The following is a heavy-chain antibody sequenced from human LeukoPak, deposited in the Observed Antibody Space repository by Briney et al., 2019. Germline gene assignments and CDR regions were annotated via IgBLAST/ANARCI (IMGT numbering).Heavy chain of an antibody. CDR2: INAGNGNT. Sequence: ASVTVSCTASGYTFTSYAMHWVRQAPGQRLEWMGWINAGNGNTKYSQKFQGRVTITRDTSASTAYMELSSLRSEDTAVYYCARRYEGSGWYYGMDVWGQGTTVTVSS. CDR1: GYTFTSYA. CDR3: ARRYEGSGWYYGMDV. V-gene: IGHV1-3*01. J-gene: IGHJ6*02. D-gene: IGHD6-19*01.